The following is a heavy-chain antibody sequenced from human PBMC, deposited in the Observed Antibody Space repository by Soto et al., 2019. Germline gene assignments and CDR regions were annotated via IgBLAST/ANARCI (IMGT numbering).Heavy chain of an antibody. Sequence: QVQLVESGGGVVQPGRSLRLSCAASGFTFSSYAMHWVRQAPGKGLEWVAVISYDGSNKYYADSVKGRFTISRGNSKNTLYLQMNSLRAEDTAVYYCARGTSNYDILTGPPLTPGDYYGMDVWGQGTTVTVSS. CDR1: GFTFSSYA. D-gene: IGHD3-9*01. J-gene: IGHJ6*02. V-gene: IGHV3-30-3*01. CDR2: ISYDGSNK. CDR3: ARGTSNYDILTGPPLTPGDYYGMDV.